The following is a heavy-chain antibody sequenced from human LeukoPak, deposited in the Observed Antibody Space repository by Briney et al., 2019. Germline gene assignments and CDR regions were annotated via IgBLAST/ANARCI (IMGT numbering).Heavy chain of an antibody. V-gene: IGHV5-51*01. CDR2: IYPGDSDT. CDR1: GYSFTSYW. CDR3: ARQSCSSTSCYVGGYCYYGMDV. Sequence: GESLKISCKGSGYSFTSYWIGWVRQMPGEGLEWMGIIYPGDSDTRYSPSFQGQVTISADKSISTAYLQWSSLKASDTAMYYCARQSCSSTSCYVGGYCYYGMDVWGKGTTVTVSS. D-gene: IGHD2-2*01. J-gene: IGHJ6*04.